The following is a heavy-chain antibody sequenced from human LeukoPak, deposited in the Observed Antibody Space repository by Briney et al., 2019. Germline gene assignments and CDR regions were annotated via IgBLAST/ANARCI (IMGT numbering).Heavy chain of an antibody. CDR3: ARATPSYGDYSFDY. V-gene: IGHV3-64*01. D-gene: IGHD4-17*01. J-gene: IGHJ4*02. CDR2: ISSNGGST. Sequence: GGSLRLSCAASGFTFSSYAMHWVRQAPGKGLEYVSAISSNGGSTYYANSVKGRFTISRDNSKNTLYLQMGSLRAEGMAVYYCARATPSYGDYSFDYWGQGTLVTVSS. CDR1: GFTFSSYA.